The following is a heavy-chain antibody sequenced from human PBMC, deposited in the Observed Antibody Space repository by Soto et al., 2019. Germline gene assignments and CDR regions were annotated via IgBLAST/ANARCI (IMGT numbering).Heavy chain of an antibody. CDR3: ARVKLTDNHLFDY. Sequence: SETLSLTCTVSGGSISSGGYYWSWIRQHPGKGLEWIGYIYYSGSTYYNPSLKSRVTISVDTSKNQFSLKLSSVTAADTAVYYCARVKLTDNHLFDYWGQGTLVTVSS. V-gene: IGHV4-31*03. CDR2: IYYSGST. J-gene: IGHJ4*02. CDR1: GGSISSGGYY. D-gene: IGHD2-21*02.